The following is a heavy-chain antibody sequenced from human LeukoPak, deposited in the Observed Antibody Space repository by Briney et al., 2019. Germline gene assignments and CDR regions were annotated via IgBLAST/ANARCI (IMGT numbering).Heavy chain of an antibody. CDR1: GGSISSGDYY. CDR2: IYYSGST. Sequence: PSQTLSLTCTVSGGSISSGDYYWSWIRQPPGKGLEWIGYIYYSGSTYYNPSLKSRVSISVDTSKNQISLKLSSVTAADTAVYYCARVSGPRSWTPGYFDYWGQGTLVTVSS. J-gene: IGHJ4*02. D-gene: IGHD6-13*01. CDR3: ARVSGPRSWTPGYFDY. V-gene: IGHV4-30-4*01.